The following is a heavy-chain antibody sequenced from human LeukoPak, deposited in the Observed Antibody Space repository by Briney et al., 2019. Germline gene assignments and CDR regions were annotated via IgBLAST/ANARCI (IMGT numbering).Heavy chain of an antibody. CDR3: ARDLEYCSGGSCYFWFDP. J-gene: IGHJ5*02. Sequence: GGSLRLSCAASGFTFSSYWMHWVRQAPGKGLVWVSRINGDGSSTSYVDSVKGRFTISRDNAKNTLYLQMNSLRAEDTAVYYCARDLEYCSGGSCYFWFDPWGQGTLVTVSS. CDR1: GFTFSSYW. D-gene: IGHD2-15*01. CDR2: INGDGSST. V-gene: IGHV3-74*01.